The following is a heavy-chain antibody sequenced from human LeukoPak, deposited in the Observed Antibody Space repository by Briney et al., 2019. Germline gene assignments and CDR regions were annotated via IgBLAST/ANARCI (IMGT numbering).Heavy chain of an antibody. J-gene: IGHJ4*02. D-gene: IGHD1/OR15-1a*01. V-gene: IGHV3-64D*09. CDR1: GFTFSSYA. CDR2: ISSNGGST. CDR3: VKDQNWNTPYYFDY. Sequence: PGGSLRLSCSASGFTFSSYAMHWVRQAPGKGLEYVSAISSNGGSTYYADSVKGRFTISRDNSKNTLYPQMSSLRVEDTAVYYCVKDQNWNTPYYFDYWGQGTLVTVSS.